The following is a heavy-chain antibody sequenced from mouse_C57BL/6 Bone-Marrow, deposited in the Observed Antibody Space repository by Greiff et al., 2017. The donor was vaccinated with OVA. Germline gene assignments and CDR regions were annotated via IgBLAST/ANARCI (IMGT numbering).Heavy chain of an antibody. CDR3: ARGWGYDDFDY. Sequence: VQLVESGAELARPGASVKLSCKASGYTFTSYGISWVKQRTGQGLEWIGEIYPRSGNTYYNEKFKGKATLTADKSSSTAYMELRSLTSEDSAVYFCARGWGYDDFDYWGQGTTLTVSS. D-gene: IGHD2-2*01. J-gene: IGHJ2*01. CDR1: GYTFTSYG. V-gene: IGHV1-81*01. CDR2: IYPRSGNT.